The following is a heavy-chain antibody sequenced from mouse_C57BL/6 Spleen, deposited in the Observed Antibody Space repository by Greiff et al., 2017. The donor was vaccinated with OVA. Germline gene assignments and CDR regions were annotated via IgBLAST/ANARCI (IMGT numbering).Heavy chain of an antibody. CDR2: INPNNGGT. J-gene: IGHJ3*01. Sequence: EVKLQQSGPELVKPGASVKISCKASGYTFTDYYMNWVKQSHGKSLEWIGDINPNNGGTSYNQKFKGKATLTVDKSSSTAYMELRSLTSEDSAVYYCARDYGLAYWGQGTLVTVSA. CDR1: GYTFTDYY. V-gene: IGHV1-26*01. CDR3: ARDYGLAY. D-gene: IGHD1-2*01.